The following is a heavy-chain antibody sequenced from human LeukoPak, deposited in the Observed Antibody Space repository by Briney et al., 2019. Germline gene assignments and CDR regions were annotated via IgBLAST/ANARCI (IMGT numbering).Heavy chain of an antibody. V-gene: IGHV4-39*02. CDR2: VYYGRSP. CDR1: GDSISRSTYY. D-gene: IGHD6-25*01. J-gene: IGHJ4*02. CDR3: ARSSGTGTFSY. Sequence: PSETLSLTCTVSGDSISRSTYYWAWIRQPPGKGLEWIGSVYYGRSPYFNPSLESRATISVDTSKNHFSLKISSLTASDTAVYYCARSSGTGTFSYWGQGTLVTVSS.